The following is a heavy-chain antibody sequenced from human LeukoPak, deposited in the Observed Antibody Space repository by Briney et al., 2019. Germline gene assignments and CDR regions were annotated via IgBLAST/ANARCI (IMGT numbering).Heavy chain of an antibody. Sequence: ASVKLSCKASGYTFTSYDINWVRQATGQGLEWMGWMNPNSDNTGYAQKFQGRVTITRNTSISTAYMELSSLRSEDTAVYYCAGVGIAAAGGLDYWGQGTLVTVSS. CDR1: GYTFTSYD. J-gene: IGHJ4*02. D-gene: IGHD6-13*01. CDR2: MNPNSDNT. CDR3: AGVGIAAAGGLDY. V-gene: IGHV1-8*03.